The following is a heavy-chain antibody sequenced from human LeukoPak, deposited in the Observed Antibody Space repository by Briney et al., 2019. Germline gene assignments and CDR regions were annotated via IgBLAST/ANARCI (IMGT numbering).Heavy chain of an antibody. CDR3: ARGCSSTSCYKDYYYGMDV. V-gene: IGHV4-4*07. J-gene: IGHJ6*02. Sequence: PSETLSLTCTVSGGSISSYYWSWLRQPAGKGLEWIGRIYTSGSTNYNPSLKSRVTMSVDTSKNQFSLKLSSVTAADTAVYYCARGCSSTSCYKDYYYGMDVWGQGTTVTVSS. D-gene: IGHD2-2*02. CDR1: GGSISSYY. CDR2: IYTSGST.